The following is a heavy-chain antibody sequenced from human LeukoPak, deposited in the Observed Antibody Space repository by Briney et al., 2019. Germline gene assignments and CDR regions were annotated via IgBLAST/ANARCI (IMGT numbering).Heavy chain of an antibody. CDR1: GGSISSYY. CDR2: IHYSGRT. CDR3: ARHIAENYFDY. V-gene: IGHV4-59*08. J-gene: IGHJ4*02. Sequence: SETLSLTCTVSGGSISSYYWSWIRQPPGKGLEWLGYIHYSGRTNYNPSLKSRVTISTDTSKDQLSLKLSSVTAADTAVYYCARHIAENYFDYWGQGTLVTVSS.